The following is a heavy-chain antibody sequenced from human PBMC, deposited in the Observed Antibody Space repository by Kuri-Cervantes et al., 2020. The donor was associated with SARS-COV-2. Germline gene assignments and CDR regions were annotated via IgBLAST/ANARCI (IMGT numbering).Heavy chain of an antibody. V-gene: IGHV4-61*02. CDR2: IYASGST. J-gene: IGHJ6*02. D-gene: IGHD1-7*01. Sequence: SETLSLTCTVSGGSINGGGYSWSWFRQTAGKELEWIGRIYASGSTNYNPSLESRVTISVDTSENQFSLNLSSVTAADTAVYYCARESLAQTTWGYYYGMDVWGQGTTVTVSS. CDR3: ARESLAQTTWGYYYGMDV. CDR1: GGSINGGGYS.